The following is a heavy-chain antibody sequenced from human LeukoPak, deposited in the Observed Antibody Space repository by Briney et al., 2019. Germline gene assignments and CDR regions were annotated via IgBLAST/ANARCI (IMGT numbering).Heavy chain of an antibody. CDR1: GFTFSSYA. D-gene: IGHD6-13*01. CDR3: AKDEAPAAGSWNYYYGMDV. CDR2: TCGSGGST. V-gene: IGHV3-23*01. J-gene: IGHJ6*02. Sequence: GGSLRLSCVASGFTFSSYAMSWVRQAPGKGLGWVSATCGSGGSTYYADSVKGRFTVSRDDFKNTLYLQMNSLRVEDTAVYYCAKDEAPAAGSWNYYYGMDVWGQGTTVTVSS.